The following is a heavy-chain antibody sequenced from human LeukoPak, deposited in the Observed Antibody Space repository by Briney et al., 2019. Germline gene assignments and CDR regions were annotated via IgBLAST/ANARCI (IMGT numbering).Heavy chain of an antibody. CDR3: ASGASDAFDI. CDR2: IYHSGST. Sequence: RPSETLSLTCTVSGYSISSGYYWGWIRQPPGKGLEWIGSIYHSGSTYYNPSLKSRVTISVDTSKNQFSLKLSSVTAADTAVYYCASGASDAFDIWGQGTMVTVSS. CDR1: GYSISSGYY. V-gene: IGHV4-38-2*02. J-gene: IGHJ3*02.